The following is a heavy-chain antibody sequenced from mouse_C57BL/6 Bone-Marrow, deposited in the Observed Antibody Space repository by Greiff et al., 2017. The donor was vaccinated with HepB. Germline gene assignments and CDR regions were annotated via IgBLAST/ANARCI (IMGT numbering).Heavy chain of an antibody. CDR1: GFTFSDYG. D-gene: IGHD1-1*01. V-gene: IGHV5-15*01. Sequence: EVQRVESGGGLVQPGGSLKLSCAASGFTFSDYGMAWVRQAPRKGPEWVAFISNLAYSIYYADTVTGRFTIARENAKNTLYLEMSSLRSEDTAMYYCARMTTVGYCDVWGTGTTVTVSS. CDR2: ISNLAYSI. CDR3: ARMTTVGYCDV. J-gene: IGHJ1*03.